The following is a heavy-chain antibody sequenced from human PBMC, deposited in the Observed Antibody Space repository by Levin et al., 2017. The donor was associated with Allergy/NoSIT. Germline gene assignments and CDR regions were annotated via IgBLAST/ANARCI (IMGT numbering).Heavy chain of an antibody. J-gene: IGHJ5*02. CDR1: GFTFGDYA. CDR2: IRSKAYGGTT. CDR3: TRAHRTLYDFWSGYYPDWFDP. V-gene: IGHV3-49*04. Sequence: GESLKISCTASGFTFGDYAMSWVRQAPGKGLEWVGFIRSKAYGGTTEYAASVKGRFTISRDDSKSIAYLQMNSLKTEDTAVYYCTRAHRTLYDFWSGYYPDWFDPWGQGTLVTVSS. D-gene: IGHD3-3*01.